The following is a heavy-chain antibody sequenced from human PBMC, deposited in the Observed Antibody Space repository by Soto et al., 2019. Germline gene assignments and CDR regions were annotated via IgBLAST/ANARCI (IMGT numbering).Heavy chain of an antibody. CDR2: ISSSSSTI. CDR3: ARDSNYIWVNFDY. D-gene: IGHD3-16*01. J-gene: IGHJ4*02. CDR1: GFTFSSYS. Sequence: GGSLRLSCAASGFTFSSYSMNWVRQAPGKGLEWVSYISSSSSTIYYADSVKGRFTISRDNAKNSLYLQMNSLRAEDTAVYYCARDSNYIWVNFDYWGQGTLVTVSS. V-gene: IGHV3-48*01.